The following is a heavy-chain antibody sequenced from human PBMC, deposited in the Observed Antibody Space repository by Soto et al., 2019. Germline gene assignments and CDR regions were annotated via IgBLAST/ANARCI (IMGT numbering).Heavy chain of an antibody. D-gene: IGHD1-1*01. CDR1: GFTFSSYA. CDR2: ISGSGGGT. CDR3: AKFGMATTKRSPPYYIDY. Sequence: PGGSLRLSCAASGFTFSSYAMSWVRQAPGKGLEWVSSISGSGGGTYYADSVKGRFTFSRDNSKNTLYLQMNSLRAEDTAVYYCAKFGMATTKRSPPYYIDYWGQGALVTV. J-gene: IGHJ4*02. V-gene: IGHV3-23*01.